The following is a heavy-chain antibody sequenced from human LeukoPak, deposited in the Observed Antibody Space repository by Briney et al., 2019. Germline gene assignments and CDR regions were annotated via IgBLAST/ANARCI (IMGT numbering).Heavy chain of an antibody. V-gene: IGHV3-66*01. Sequence: SGGSLRLSCAVSGLTVSSNFMSWVRQAPGKGPEWVSVIYTSGITYYADSVRGRFTISRDNSKNTLYLQMDSLTAEDTAVYYCAREDAGGTYSFDYWGQGTLVTVSS. D-gene: IGHD1-26*01. J-gene: IGHJ4*02. CDR3: AREDAGGTYSFDY. CDR2: IYTSGIT. CDR1: GLTVSSNF.